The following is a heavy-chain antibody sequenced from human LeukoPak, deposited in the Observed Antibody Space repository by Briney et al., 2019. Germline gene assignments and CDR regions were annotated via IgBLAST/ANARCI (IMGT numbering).Heavy chain of an antibody. CDR3: ARSGTVTTWNY. D-gene: IGHD4-17*01. CDR1: GGSISSGGYY. J-gene: IGHJ4*02. V-gene: IGHV4-31*03. CDR2: IYYSGTT. Sequence: SETLSLTCTVSGGSISSGGYYWSWIRQHPGKGLEWIGCIYYSGTTYYHPSLTSRIAISVDTSKNQFSLKLSSVTAADTAVYYCARSGTVTTWNYWGQGTLVTVSS.